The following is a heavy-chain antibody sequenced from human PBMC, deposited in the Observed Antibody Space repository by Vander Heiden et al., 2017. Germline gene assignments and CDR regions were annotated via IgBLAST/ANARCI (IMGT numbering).Heavy chain of an antibody. J-gene: IGHJ6*02. CDR2: ITFDGTSK. CDR3: ANSQGYYYGMDV. Sequence: QVQLVESGGGVVQPGRSLRLSCAASGFHFSSYGMHWVRQFPGKGLEWVAVITFDGTSKYHADSVEGRFTISRDNSKNTLYLQMNSLRIEDTAVYYCANSQGYYYGMDVWGQGTTVTVSS. V-gene: IGHV3-30*18. CDR1: GFHFSSYG.